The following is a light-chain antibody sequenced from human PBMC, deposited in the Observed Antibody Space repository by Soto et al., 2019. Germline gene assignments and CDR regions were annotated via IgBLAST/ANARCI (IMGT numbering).Light chain of an antibody. V-gene: IGKV1-5*03. J-gene: IGKJ5*01. CDR1: DNIAPW. CDR3: QQLNSYPLT. CDR2: KAA. Sequence: DIQMTQSPSTLSASVGDRVAITCRASDNIAPWVAWYQQKPGKAPKLLIYKAANLADEVPSRFAGSGSGTDFTLTITRLQPDDFATYYCQQLNSYPLTFGQGTRLEIK.